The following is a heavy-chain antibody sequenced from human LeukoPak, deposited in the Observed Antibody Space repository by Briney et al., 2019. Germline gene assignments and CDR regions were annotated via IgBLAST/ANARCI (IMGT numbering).Heavy chain of an antibody. Sequence: SQTLSLTCTVSGGSISSGSYYWSWIRQPAGKGLEWIGRIYTSGSTNYNPSLKSRVTISVDTSKNQFSLKLSSVTAADTAVYYCARVKGGYYFDYWGQGTLVTVSS. CDR2: IYTSGST. J-gene: IGHJ4*02. V-gene: IGHV4-61*02. CDR3: ARVKGGYYFDY. D-gene: IGHD3-16*01. CDR1: GGSISSGSYY.